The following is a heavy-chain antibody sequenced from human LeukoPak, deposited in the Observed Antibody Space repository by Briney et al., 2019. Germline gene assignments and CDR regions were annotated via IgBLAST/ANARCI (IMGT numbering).Heavy chain of an antibody. Sequence: ASVKVSCKVSGNTLTELSIYWVRQAPGKGLEWMGGFDPADGKIIYAQRLQGRVIMTEDTSTDTAYMELSSLGSEDTAVYYCATLDGDGNYGFVGYWGQGTLVTVSS. J-gene: IGHJ4*02. CDR1: GNTLTELS. D-gene: IGHD4-17*01. V-gene: IGHV1-24*01. CDR3: ATLDGDGNYGFVGY. CDR2: FDPADGKI.